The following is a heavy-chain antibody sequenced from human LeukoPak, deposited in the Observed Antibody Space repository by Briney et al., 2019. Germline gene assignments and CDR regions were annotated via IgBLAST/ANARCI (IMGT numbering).Heavy chain of an antibody. CDR2: INHSGST. Sequence: KPSETLSLTCAVYGGSFSGYYWSWIRQPPGKGLEWIGEINHSGSTNYNPSLKSRVTISVDTSKNQFSLKLSSVTAADTAVYYCARTYNRFYHYYMDVWGKGTTVTVSS. CDR1: GGSFSGYY. J-gene: IGHJ6*03. D-gene: IGHD1-1*01. V-gene: IGHV4-34*01. CDR3: ARTYNRFYHYYMDV.